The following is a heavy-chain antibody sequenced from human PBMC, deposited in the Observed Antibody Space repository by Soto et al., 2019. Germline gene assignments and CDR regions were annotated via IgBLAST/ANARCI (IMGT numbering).Heavy chain of an antibody. D-gene: IGHD3-3*01. V-gene: IGHV1-69*13. CDR3: ARDTIFGVVIIGWFDP. Sequence: SVKVSCKASGDTFNNYAISWVRQAPGQGLEWMGGIIPIFGTANYAQKFQGRVALTADESTNTAYMELSSLRSEDTAIYYCARDTIFGVVIIGWFDPWGQGTLVTVSS. J-gene: IGHJ5*02. CDR2: IIPIFGTA. CDR1: GDTFNNYA.